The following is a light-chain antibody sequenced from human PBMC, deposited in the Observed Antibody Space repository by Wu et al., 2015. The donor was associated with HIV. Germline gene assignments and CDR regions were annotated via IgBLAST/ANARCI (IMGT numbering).Light chain of an antibody. CDR2: GAS. V-gene: IGKV3-20*01. J-gene: IGKJ5*01. CDR1: QSVGSNY. CDR3: QQYGSSPLIT. Sequence: IVLTQSPGTLSLSPGERATLSCRASQSVGSNYLAWYQQRPGQAPRLLIYGASSRATGIPDRFSGSGSGTDFTLTISRLEPEDFAVYYCQQYGSSPLITFGQGTRLEIK.